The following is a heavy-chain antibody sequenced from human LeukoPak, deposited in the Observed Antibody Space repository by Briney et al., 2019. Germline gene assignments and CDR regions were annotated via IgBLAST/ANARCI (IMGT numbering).Heavy chain of an antibody. CDR1: GYSFTSYW. CDR3: ARHAEYSSSWDYFDY. D-gene: IGHD6-13*01. J-gene: IGHJ4*02. Sequence: GESLRISCKGSGYSFTSYWISWVRQIPGIGLEWMGRIDPSDSYTNYSPSFQGHVTISADKSISTAYLQWSSLKASDTAMYYCARHAEYSSSWDYFDYWGQGTLVTVSS. V-gene: IGHV5-10-1*01. CDR2: IDPSDSYT.